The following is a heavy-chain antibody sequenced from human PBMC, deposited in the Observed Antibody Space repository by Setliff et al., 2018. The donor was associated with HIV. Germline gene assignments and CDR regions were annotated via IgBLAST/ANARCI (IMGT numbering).Heavy chain of an antibody. Sequence: PSETLSLTCTVSGGSISSSSYYWGWIRQPPGKGLEWIGSIYYSGSTYYNPSLKSRVTISVDTSKNQFSLKLSSVTAADTAVYYCARDAPTVYANGWFDPWGQGTLVTVSS. D-gene: IGHD2-8*01. CDR2: IYYSGST. CDR1: GGSISSSSYY. V-gene: IGHV4-39*02. CDR3: ARDAPTVYANGWFDP. J-gene: IGHJ5*02.